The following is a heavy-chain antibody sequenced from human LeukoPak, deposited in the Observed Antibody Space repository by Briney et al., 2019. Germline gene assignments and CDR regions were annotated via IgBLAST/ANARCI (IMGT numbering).Heavy chain of an antibody. V-gene: IGHV1-24*01. CDR3: ARDESDSSGPDIPFDY. J-gene: IGHJ4*02. Sequence: GASVKVSCKVSGYTLTELSMHWVRQAPGKELEWMGGFDPEDGETIYAQKFQGRVTMTEDTSTDTAYMELSSLRSEDTAVYYCARDESDSSGPDIPFDYWGQGTLVTVSS. CDR1: GYTLTELS. D-gene: IGHD3-22*01. CDR2: FDPEDGET.